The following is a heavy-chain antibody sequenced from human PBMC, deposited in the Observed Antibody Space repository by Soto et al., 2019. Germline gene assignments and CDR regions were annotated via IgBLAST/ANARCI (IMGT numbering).Heavy chain of an antibody. CDR3: ARAYSYGDYYYYGMDV. Sequence: GEDLKISCEGSGYSFTTYWMIWVRLMPGKGLESTGIIYPGDSDTRYSPSFQGQVTISADKSISTAYLQWSSLKASDTAMYYCARAYSYGDYYYYGMDVWGQGTTVTVSS. CDR1: GYSFTTYW. CDR2: IYPGDSDT. D-gene: IGHD5-18*01. V-gene: IGHV5-51*01. J-gene: IGHJ6*02.